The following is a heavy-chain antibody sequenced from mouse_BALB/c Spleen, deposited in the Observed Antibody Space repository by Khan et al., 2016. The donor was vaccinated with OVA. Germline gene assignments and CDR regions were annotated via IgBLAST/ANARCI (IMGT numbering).Heavy chain of an antibody. J-gene: IGHJ4*01. CDR3: ARSNYYGSGLYAMDY. CDR2: IASGSGST. CDR1: GYTFTSYW. Sequence: DLVKPGASVKLSCRASGYTFTSYWINWIKQRPGQGLEWIGRIASGSGSTSYNEMFKGKATLTVDTSSSTAYIQLSSLSSEDSAVCFCARSNYYGSGLYAMDYWGQGTSVTVSS. D-gene: IGHD1-1*01. V-gene: IGHV1S41*01.